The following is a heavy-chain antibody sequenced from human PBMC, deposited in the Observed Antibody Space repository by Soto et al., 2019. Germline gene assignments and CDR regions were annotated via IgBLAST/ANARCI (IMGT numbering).Heavy chain of an antibody. D-gene: IGHD3-22*01. V-gene: IGHV3-9*01. J-gene: IGHJ3*02. CDR1: GFTFDDYA. CDR2: ISWNSGSI. CDR3: AKTYYYDSSGYGGAFDI. Sequence: LRLSCAASGFTFDDYAMHWVRQAPGKGLEWVSGISWNSGSIGYADSVKGRFTISRDNAKNSLYLQMNSLRAEDTALYYCAKTYYYDSSGYGGAFDIWGQGTMVTVSS.